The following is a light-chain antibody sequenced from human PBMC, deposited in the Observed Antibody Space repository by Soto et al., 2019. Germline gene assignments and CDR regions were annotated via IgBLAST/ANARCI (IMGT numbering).Light chain of an antibody. J-gene: IGLJ2*01. V-gene: IGLV2-11*01. CDR3: CSYAGTYTWV. CDR1: SSDVGGYDY. CDR2: DVT. Sequence: QSALTQPRSVSESPGQSVTISCTGTSSDVGGYDYVSWYQHHPGKAPKLMIFDVTQRPSGVPDRFFGSKSGNTASLTISGLQADDEADYYCCSYAGTYTWVFGGGTKVTVL.